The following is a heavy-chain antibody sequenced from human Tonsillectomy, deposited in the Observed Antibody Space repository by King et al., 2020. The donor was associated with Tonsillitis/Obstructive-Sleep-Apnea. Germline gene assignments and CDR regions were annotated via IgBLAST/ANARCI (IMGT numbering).Heavy chain of an antibody. CDR2: ISAHNGHT. V-gene: IGHV1-18*01. Sequence: QLVQSGAEVKKPGASVKVSCKASGYTFTNYGISWVRQAPGQGLEWMAWISAHNGHTNYAQKLQGRVTMTTDKSTSTAYMELRSPRSDDTAVYYCARDSMSHYYDSSGYYTFNYWGQGTLVTVSS. CDR1: GYTFTNYG. D-gene: IGHD3-22*01. CDR3: ARDSMSHYYDSSGYYTFNY. J-gene: IGHJ4*02.